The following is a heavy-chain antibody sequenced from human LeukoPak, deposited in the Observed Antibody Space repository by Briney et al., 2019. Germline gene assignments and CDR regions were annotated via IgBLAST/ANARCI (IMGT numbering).Heavy chain of an antibody. Sequence: SSETLSLTCTVSGGSIRSYYWSWIRQPPGKGLEWIGYIHYSGSTSHNPSLKSRVTISVDTSKNQFSLKLRSVTAADTAVYYCARVFWDGDYVDYWGQGTLVTVSS. CDR1: GGSIRSYY. D-gene: IGHD3-16*01. CDR2: IHYSGST. V-gene: IGHV4-59*01. CDR3: ARVFWDGDYVDY. J-gene: IGHJ4*02.